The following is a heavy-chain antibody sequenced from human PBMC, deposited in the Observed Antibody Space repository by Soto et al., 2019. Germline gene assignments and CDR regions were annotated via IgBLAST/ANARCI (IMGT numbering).Heavy chain of an antibody. CDR2: IYYSGST. J-gene: IGHJ6*02. D-gene: IGHD3-22*01. V-gene: IGHV4-31*01. CDR1: GGSISSGGYY. CDR3: ARDLGYYDSSGYAYYYYGMDV. Sequence: QVQLQESGPGLVKPSQTLSLTCTVSGGSISSGGYYWSWIRQHPGKGLEWIGYIYYSGSTYYNPCLXXXVTISVDTSKXXVXLXXSSVTAADTAVYYCARDLGYYDSSGYAYYYYGMDVWGQGTTVTVSS.